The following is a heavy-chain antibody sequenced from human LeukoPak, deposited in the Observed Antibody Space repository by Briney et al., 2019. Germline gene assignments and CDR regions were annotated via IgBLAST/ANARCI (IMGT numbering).Heavy chain of an antibody. J-gene: IGHJ4*02. D-gene: IGHD3-22*01. V-gene: IGHV3-7*01. Sequence: PGGSLRLSCAASGFLFSLYWMSWVRQAPGKGLEWVANIKQDGSEKYYVDSLKGRFTISRDNAKNSLYLQMNSRRAEDTAVYYCARDVDNSGYLFDYWGQGTLVTVSS. CDR3: ARDVDNSGYLFDY. CDR2: IKQDGSEK. CDR1: GFLFSLYW.